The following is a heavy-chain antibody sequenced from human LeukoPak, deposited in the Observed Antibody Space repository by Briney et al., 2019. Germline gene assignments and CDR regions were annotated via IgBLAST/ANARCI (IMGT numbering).Heavy chain of an antibody. J-gene: IGHJ4*02. CDR1: GFTFNSYT. D-gene: IGHD6-13*01. CDR3: ARGRRRLAAPGATPPAPYFDY. Sequence: PGGSLRPSCAASGFTFNSYTMNWVRQAPGKGLEWVSSISSTSSYIYYADSVKGRFTISRDNAKNSLYLQMNSLRADDTAVYYCARGRRRLAAPGATPPAPYFDYWGQGTLVTVSS. V-gene: IGHV3-21*01. CDR2: ISSTSSYI.